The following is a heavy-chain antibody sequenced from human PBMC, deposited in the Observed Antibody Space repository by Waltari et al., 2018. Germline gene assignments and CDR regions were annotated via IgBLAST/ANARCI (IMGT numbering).Heavy chain of an antibody. CDR1: GGSISSSY. V-gene: IGHV4-59*04. D-gene: IGHD2-2*02. J-gene: IGHJ4*02. CDR3: ARQWLYINSFFDF. Sequence: QVQLQESGPGLVKPSETLSLTCTVSGGSISSSYWSWIRQPAGKGLEWIGCVYYAGTTYYNPSLKSRVTISVDTSKNQFSLTLNSVTAADTAIYYCARQWLYINSFFDFWGQGSPVTVSS. CDR2: VYYAGTT.